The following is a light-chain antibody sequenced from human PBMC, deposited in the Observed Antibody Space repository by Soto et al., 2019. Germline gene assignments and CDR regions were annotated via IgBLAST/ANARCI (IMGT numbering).Light chain of an antibody. J-gene: IGLJ3*02. Sequence: QSALTQPAYVSGSPGQSITISCTGTSIDVGGYNYVSWYQQHPGKAPKLMIYDVSDRPSGVSNRFSGSKSGNTASLTISGLQAEDEADYYCSSYTSWSCLGVFGGGTKLTVL. CDR3: SSYTSWSCLGV. CDR1: SIDVGGYNY. CDR2: DVS. V-gene: IGLV2-14*01.